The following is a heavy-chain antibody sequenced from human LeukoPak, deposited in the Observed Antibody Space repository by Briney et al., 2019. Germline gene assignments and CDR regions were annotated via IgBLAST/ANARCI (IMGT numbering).Heavy chain of an antibody. D-gene: IGHD1-26*01. J-gene: IGHJ4*02. CDR2: IYHSGST. V-gene: IGHV4-30-2*01. Sequence: PSQTLSLTCAVSGGSISSGGYSWSWIRQPPGKGLEWIGYIYHSGSTYYNPSLKSRVTISVDRSKNQFSLKLSSVTAADTAVYYCARVYSGSYPDYWGQGTLVTVSS. CDR1: GGSISSGGYS. CDR3: ARVYSGSYPDY.